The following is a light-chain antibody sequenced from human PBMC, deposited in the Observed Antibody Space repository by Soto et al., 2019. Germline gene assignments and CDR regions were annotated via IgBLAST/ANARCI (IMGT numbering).Light chain of an antibody. CDR3: QQYKNWPL. CDR2: GAS. CDR1: QSVLYSSNNKNY. V-gene: IGKV4-1*01. Sequence: DIVMTQSPDSLAVSLGERATINCKSGQSVLYSSNNKNYLAWYQQNPGQAPRLLIYGASTRATGIPARFSGSGFGTEFTLTISSLQSEDFAVYYCQQYKNWPLFGQGTRLEIK. J-gene: IGKJ5*01.